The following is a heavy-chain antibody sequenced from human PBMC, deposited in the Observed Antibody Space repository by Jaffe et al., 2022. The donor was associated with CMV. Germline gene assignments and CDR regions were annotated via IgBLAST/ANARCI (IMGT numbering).Heavy chain of an antibody. CDR3: ATGLGKSDTDY. CDR1: GFTFSDTW. D-gene: IGHD5-18*01. J-gene: IGHJ4*02. Sequence: EVQVVESGGGLVKPGGSIRLSCAASGFTFSDTWMTWFRQAPGKGPEWVGRIKRNADGGTIDYAAPVKGRFTISRDDSKSTLYLQMNSLKTEDTAMYYCATGLGKSDTDYWGQGTLVSVSS. V-gene: IGHV3-15*01. CDR2: IKRNADGGTI.